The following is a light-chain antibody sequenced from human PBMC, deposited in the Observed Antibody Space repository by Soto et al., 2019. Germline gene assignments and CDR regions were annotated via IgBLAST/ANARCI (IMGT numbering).Light chain of an antibody. CDR3: HQLSHWRVT. CDR1: QSVSSY. CDR2: DPS. V-gene: IGKV3-11*01. Sequence: IVLTQSPATLSLSPGERATLSCRASQSVSSYLAWYQQKPGQAPRLLIYDPSNRAKGIPGRFSGSGSGTDFTLTIRRLEPEDFGDYYCHQLSHWRVTFGGGTKVEIK. J-gene: IGKJ4*01.